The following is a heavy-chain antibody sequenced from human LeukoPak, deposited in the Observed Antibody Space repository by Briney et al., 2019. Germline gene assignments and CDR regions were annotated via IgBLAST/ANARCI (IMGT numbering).Heavy chain of an antibody. CDR3: VKGRGPCGVASHYCDS. D-gene: IGHD2-2*01. Sequence: RGSLRLSCAASGFTLTVYAISWVRPAHEEGLEWASTIGAIGGNTYYADSVKGRFTISRDNSKSTLYLQMISLRDEDTAIYYCVKGRGPCGVASHYCDSWGLGTLVTVSS. J-gene: IGHJ4*02. CDR2: IGAIGGNT. V-gene: IGHV3-23*01. CDR1: GFTLTVYA.